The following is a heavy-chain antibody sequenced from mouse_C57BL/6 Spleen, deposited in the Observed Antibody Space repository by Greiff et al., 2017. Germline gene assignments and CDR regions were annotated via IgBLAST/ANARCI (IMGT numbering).Heavy chain of an antibody. CDR2: ISGGGGNT. CDR1: GFTFSSYT. Sequence: EVNVVESGGGLVKPGGSLKLSCAASGFTFSSYTMSWVRQTPEKRLEWVATISGGGGNTYYPDNAKNTLYLQMSSLRSEDTALYYCARRDYGNPYWYFDVWGTGTTVTVSS. V-gene: IGHV5-9*01. CDR3: ARRDYGNPYWYFDV. J-gene: IGHJ1*03. D-gene: IGHD2-1*01.